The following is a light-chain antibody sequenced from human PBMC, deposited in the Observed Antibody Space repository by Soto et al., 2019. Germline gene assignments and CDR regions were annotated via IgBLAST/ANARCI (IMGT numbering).Light chain of an antibody. CDR1: QTISSW. CDR2: KAS. V-gene: IGKV1-5*03. CDR3: QQSYSTGT. J-gene: IGKJ5*01. Sequence: DIQMTQSPSTLSGSVGDRVTITCRASQTISSWLAWYQQKPGKAPKLLIYKASTLKSGVPSRFSGSGSGTEFTLTISSLQPDDFATYYCQQSYSTGTFGQGTRLEIK.